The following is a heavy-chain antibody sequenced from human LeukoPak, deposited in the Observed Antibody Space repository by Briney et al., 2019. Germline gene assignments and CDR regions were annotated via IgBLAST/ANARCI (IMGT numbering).Heavy chain of an antibody. Sequence: GESLKISCQGSGYIFTSYWISWVRQMPGKGLGWMGRIDPSDSYTNYSPSFQGHVTISADKSISTAYLQWSSLKASDTAMYYCARHEQDGNYGMDVWGQGTTVTVSS. D-gene: IGHD1/OR15-1a*01. CDR3: ARHEQDGNYGMDV. V-gene: IGHV5-10-1*01. CDR1: GYIFTSYW. J-gene: IGHJ6*02. CDR2: IDPSDSYT.